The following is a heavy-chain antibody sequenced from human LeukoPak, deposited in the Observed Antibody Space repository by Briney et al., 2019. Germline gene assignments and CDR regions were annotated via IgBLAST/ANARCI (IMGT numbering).Heavy chain of an antibody. V-gene: IGHV3-74*01. J-gene: IGHJ6*02. D-gene: IGHD1-1*01. CDR1: GFTFSSYW. CDR3: ARGTGTYGMAV. Sequence: GWSLRLSCAASGFTFSSYWMHWVRQAPGKGLVGVSRINSDGSSTSYADSVKGRFTISRDKCKNTLYVQMKSLRAEVTVVYFGARGTGTYGMAVWGQGTRVTVS. CDR2: INSDGSST.